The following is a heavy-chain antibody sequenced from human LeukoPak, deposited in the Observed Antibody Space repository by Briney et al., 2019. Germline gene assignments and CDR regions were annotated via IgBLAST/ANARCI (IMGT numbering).Heavy chain of an antibody. D-gene: IGHD3-10*01. V-gene: IGHV3-23*01. CDR2: ISGSGGST. CDR1: GFTVSSNY. Sequence: PGGSLRLSCAASGFTVSSNYMSWVRQAPGKGLEWVSAISGSGGSTYYADSVKGRFTISRDNAKNSLYLQMNSLRAEDTAVYYCAPTRGEYDWFDPWGQGTLVTVSS. J-gene: IGHJ5*02. CDR3: APTRGEYDWFDP.